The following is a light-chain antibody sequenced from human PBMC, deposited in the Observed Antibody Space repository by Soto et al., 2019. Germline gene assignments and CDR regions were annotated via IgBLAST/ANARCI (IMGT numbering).Light chain of an antibody. V-gene: IGKV1-39*01. J-gene: IGKJ3*01. CDR1: QSIGRY. CDR3: QQSYRTPF. Sequence: DIRMTQSPSSLSASVGDRVTITCRASQSIGRYLHWYQQKPGKAPQLLIYAASSLHTGVPTRFSGSGSGTDFTLTINRLQPEDFATYYCQQSYRTPFFGPGTKVDI. CDR2: AAS.